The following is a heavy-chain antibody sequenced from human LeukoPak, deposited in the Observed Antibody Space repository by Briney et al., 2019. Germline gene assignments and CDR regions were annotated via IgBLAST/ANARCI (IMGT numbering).Heavy chain of an antibody. CDR3: ASEAGYSGYSAQDAFDI. J-gene: IGHJ3*02. Sequence: MAGESLKISCKGSGYSFTSYWIGWVRQMPGKGLEWMGIIYPGDSDTRYSPSFQGQVTISADKSISTAYLQWSSLKASDTAMYYCASEAGYSGYSAQDAFDIWGQGTMVTVSS. D-gene: IGHD5-12*01. V-gene: IGHV5-51*01. CDR2: IYPGDSDT. CDR1: GYSFTSYW.